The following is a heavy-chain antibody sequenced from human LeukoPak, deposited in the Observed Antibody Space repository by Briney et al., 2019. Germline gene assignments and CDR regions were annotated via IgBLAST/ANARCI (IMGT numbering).Heavy chain of an antibody. CDR1: GGSISSDNYY. Sequence: NASETLSLTCTVSGGSISSDNYYWTWVRQPAGKGLEWIGRIYTSGSTNYNPSLKSRVTISIDTSQNQFSLKLSFVTAADTALYYCARGRPGNYFDYWGQGTLVTVSS. CDR2: IYTSGST. CDR3: ARGRPGNYFDY. J-gene: IGHJ4*02. V-gene: IGHV4-61*02.